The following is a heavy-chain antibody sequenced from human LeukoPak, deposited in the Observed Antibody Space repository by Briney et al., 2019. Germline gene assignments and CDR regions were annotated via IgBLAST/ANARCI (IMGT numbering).Heavy chain of an antibody. V-gene: IGHV4-39*07. D-gene: IGHD5-24*01. J-gene: IGHJ4*02. CDR2: IYYSGST. CDR3: ARRYTIHDY. CDR1: GGSISSSSYY. Sequence: SETLSLTCTVSGGSISSSSYYWGWIRQPPGKGLEWIGSIYYSGSTYYNPSLKSRVTISVDTSKNQFSLKLSSVTAADTAVYYCARRYTIHDYWGQGTLVTVSS.